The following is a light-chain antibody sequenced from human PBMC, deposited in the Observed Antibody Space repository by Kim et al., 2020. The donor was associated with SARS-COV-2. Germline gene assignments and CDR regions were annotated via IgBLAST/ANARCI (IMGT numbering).Light chain of an antibody. J-gene: IGLJ1*01. CDR1: SSNIGSNT. V-gene: IGLV1-44*01. Sequence: QSVLTQPPSASGTPGQRVTISCSGSSSNIGSNTVNWYQQLPGTAPKLLIYSNNQRPSGVPDRFSGSKSGTSASLAISGLQSEDEADYHCAAWDDSLNGYYVFGTGTQLTVL. CDR3: AAWDDSLNGYYV. CDR2: SNN.